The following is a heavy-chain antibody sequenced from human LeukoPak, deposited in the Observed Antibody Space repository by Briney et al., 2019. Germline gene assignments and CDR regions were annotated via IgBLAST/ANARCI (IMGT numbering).Heavy chain of an antibody. V-gene: IGHV1-2*02. CDR3: AREGNELLSKNFDY. CDR2: INPHSGGT. Sequence: EASVKVSCKASGFTFTGYYIHWVRQAPGQGLEWMGYINPHSGGTNSPQKFQGRVTMTTDTSISAAYMELSSLISDDTAMYYCAREGNELLSKNFDYWGQGTLVTVSS. J-gene: IGHJ4*02. D-gene: IGHD2-21*02. CDR1: GFTFTGYY.